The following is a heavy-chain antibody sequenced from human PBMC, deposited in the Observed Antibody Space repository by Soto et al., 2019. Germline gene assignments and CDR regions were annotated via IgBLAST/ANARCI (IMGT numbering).Heavy chain of an antibody. D-gene: IGHD2-2*01. CDR2: IIGIGGST. Sequence: GGSLRLSCAASGFTFSSYAMSWVRQAPGKGLEWVSAIIGIGGSTYYADSVKGRFTISRDNSKNTLYLQMNSLRAEDTAVYYCAKLRGYCSSTSCYGAQDAFDIWGQGTMVTVS. CDR3: AKLRGYCSSTSCYGAQDAFDI. J-gene: IGHJ3*02. V-gene: IGHV3-23*01. CDR1: GFTFSSYA.